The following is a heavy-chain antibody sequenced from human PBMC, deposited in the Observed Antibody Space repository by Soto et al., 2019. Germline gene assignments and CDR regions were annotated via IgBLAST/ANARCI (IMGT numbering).Heavy chain of an antibody. V-gene: IGHV1-18*04. CDR3: ARDWSRYFDSSGLMWFY. J-gene: IGHJ4*02. CDR1: GYTFNYYG. CDR2: ISAHNGDT. D-gene: IGHD3-22*01. Sequence: ASVKVSCKASGYTFNYYGISWVRQAPGQGPEWVGWISAHNGDTKYAQNLQGRLTLTTDTSTSTAYMELTSPTSDDTAVYYCARDWSRYFDSSGLMWFYWGQGTLVTVSS.